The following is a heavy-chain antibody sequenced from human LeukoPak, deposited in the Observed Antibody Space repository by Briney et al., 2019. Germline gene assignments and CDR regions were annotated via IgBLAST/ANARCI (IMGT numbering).Heavy chain of an antibody. CDR3: ARGGAARPDY. D-gene: IGHD6-6*01. V-gene: IGHV3-48*01. CDR2: ISSSSSTI. CDR1: GFTFSSYS. Sequence: GGSLRLSCAASGFTFSSYSMNWVRQAPGKGLEWVSYISSSSSTIYYADSVKGRFTISRDNAKNSLYLQMNSLRAEDTAVYYCARGGAARPDYWGRGTLVSVSS. J-gene: IGHJ4*02.